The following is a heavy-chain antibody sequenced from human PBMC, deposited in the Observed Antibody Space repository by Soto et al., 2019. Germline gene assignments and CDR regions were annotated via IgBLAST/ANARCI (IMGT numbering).Heavy chain of an antibody. V-gene: IGHV3-13*05. CDR3: ARGVGITGTNDYAFDI. D-gene: IGHD1-20*01. Sequence: WVSLSLSCAASGFTFSSYDMHWVRQATGKGLEWVSAIGTAGDPYYPGSVKGRFTISRENAKNSLYLQMNRLRAGDTAVYYCARGVGITGTNDYAFDIWGQGTRVTVS. CDR1: GFTFSSYD. CDR2: IGTAGDP. J-gene: IGHJ3*02.